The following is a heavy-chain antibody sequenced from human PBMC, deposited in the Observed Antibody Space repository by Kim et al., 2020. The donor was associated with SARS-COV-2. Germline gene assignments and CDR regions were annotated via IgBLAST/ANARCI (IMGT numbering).Heavy chain of an antibody. J-gene: IGHJ3*02. CDR2: VYHSGST. CDR3: ARAAFIMVRGVTITQRVDFDI. CDR1: GGSFTSDY. Sequence: SETLSLTCAVYGGSFTSDYWSWIRQPPGKGLEWIGEVYHSGSTNYNPSLKSRVTISVETSKNQFSLRLPSVTAADTAVYYCARAAFIMVRGVTITQRVDFDIWGQGTMVTVSS. D-gene: IGHD3-10*01. V-gene: IGHV4-34*01.